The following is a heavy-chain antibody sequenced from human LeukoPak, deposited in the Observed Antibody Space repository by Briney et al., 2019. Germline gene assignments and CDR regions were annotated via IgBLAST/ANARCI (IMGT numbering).Heavy chain of an antibody. Sequence: GSSVKVSCKTSGYTFTSYDINWVRQATGQGLEWMGGMDGSSGKTAYAQRFLGRVTITRNTSISTAYMELSSLTSEDTAVHYCARLYYYASSGYDALDIWGQGTMVS. CDR1: GYTFTSYD. CDR3: ARLYYYASSGYDALDI. J-gene: IGHJ3*02. V-gene: IGHV1-8*01. CDR2: MDGSSGKT. D-gene: IGHD3-22*01.